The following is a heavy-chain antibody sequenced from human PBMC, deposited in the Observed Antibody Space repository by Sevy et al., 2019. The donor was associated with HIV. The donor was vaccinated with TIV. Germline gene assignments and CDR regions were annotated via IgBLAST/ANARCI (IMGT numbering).Heavy chain of an antibody. Sequence: GGSLRLSCAASGFTFSSYWMHWVRQAPGKGLVWVSRINSDGSSTSYADSVKGRFTISRDNAKNTLYLQMNSLRAEDTAVYYCAHKGGTIFGVVIPFDYWGQGTLVTVSS. D-gene: IGHD3-3*01. CDR3: AHKGGTIFGVVIPFDY. J-gene: IGHJ4*02. V-gene: IGHV3-74*01. CDR1: GFTFSSYW. CDR2: INSDGSST.